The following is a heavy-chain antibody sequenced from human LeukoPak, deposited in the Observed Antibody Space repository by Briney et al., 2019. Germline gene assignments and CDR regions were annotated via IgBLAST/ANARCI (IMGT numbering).Heavy chain of an antibody. V-gene: IGHV1-8*01. D-gene: IGHD7-27*01. Sequence: ASVKVSCKASGYTRTNYDINWVRQATGQGLGWMGWMSPRSGNTGYAQKFQGRVTMTRSTSISTAYMELSSLRSEDTAVYYCARGPPNWGFDYWGQGTLVTVSS. J-gene: IGHJ4*02. CDR2: MSPRSGNT. CDR1: GYTRTNYD. CDR3: ARGPPNWGFDY.